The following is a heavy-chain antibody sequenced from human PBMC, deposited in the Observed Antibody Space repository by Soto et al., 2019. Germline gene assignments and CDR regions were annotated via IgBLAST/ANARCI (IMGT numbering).Heavy chain of an antibody. CDR3: ARGTSYITIFGVVPDMDV. J-gene: IGHJ6*03. Sequence: GGSLRLSCAASGFTFSSYDMHWVRQATGKGLEWVSAIGTAGDTYYPGSVKGRFTISRENAKNSLYLQMNSLRAGDTAVYYCARGTSYITIFGVVPDMDVWGKGTTVTVSS. CDR1: GFTFSSYD. D-gene: IGHD3-3*01. CDR2: IGTAGDT. V-gene: IGHV3-13*01.